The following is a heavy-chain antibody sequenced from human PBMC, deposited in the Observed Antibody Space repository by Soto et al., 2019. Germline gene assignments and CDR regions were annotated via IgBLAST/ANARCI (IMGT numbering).Heavy chain of an antibody. D-gene: IGHD3-16*02. CDR2: IIPIFGTA. CDR3: ARSRLGGKLPSYNWFDP. Sequence: QVQLVQSGAKVKKPGSSVKVSCKASGGTLRSYSISWVRQAPGQGLEWMEGIIPIFGTANYAQKFQGRVTIIADESTSTAYMELTNLKSEDTAVYYCARSRLGGKLPSYNWFDPWGQGTLVTVSS. CDR1: GGTLRSYS. V-gene: IGHV1-69*01. J-gene: IGHJ5*02.